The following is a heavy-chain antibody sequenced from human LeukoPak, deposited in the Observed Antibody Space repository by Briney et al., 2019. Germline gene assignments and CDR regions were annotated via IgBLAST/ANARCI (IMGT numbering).Heavy chain of an antibody. CDR2: ISYDGSNK. V-gene: IGHV3-30-3*01. CDR1: GFTSSSYA. CDR3: ARDHERYFDY. J-gene: IGHJ4*02. Sequence: GGSLRLSCAASGFTSSSYAMHWVRQAPGKGLEWVAVISYDGSNKYYADSVKGRFTISRDNSKNTLYLQMNSLRAEDTAVYYCARDHERYFDYWGQGTLVTVSS.